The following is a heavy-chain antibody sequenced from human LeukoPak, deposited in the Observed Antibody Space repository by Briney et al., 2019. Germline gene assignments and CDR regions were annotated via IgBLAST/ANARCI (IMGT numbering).Heavy chain of an antibody. Sequence: VASVKVSCKASGYTFTDYYIHWVRQAPGQGLEWMGWINPNSGGTNYAQKFQGRVTMTRDTSISTAYVELNRLRSDDTAVYYCARVRRGSGSYYNDYWGQGTLVTVSS. CDR3: ARVRRGSGSYYNDY. CDR2: INPNSGGT. V-gene: IGHV1-2*02. J-gene: IGHJ4*02. D-gene: IGHD3-10*01. CDR1: GYTFTDYY.